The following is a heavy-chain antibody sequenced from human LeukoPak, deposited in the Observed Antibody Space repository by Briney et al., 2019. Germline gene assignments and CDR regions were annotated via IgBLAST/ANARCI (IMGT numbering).Heavy chain of an antibody. CDR2: INQDGSKK. CDR1: EFTFSNYW. CDR3: VREVVDLGEGYNWFDR. Sequence: GGSLRLSCAASEFTFSNYWMSWVRQAPGKGLEWVANINQDGSKKYYVDSVKGRFAISRDNTKNSLHLQMSSLRAEDTAVYYCVREVVDLGEGYNWFDRWGQGTLATVSS. J-gene: IGHJ5*02. D-gene: IGHD2-15*01. V-gene: IGHV3-7*01.